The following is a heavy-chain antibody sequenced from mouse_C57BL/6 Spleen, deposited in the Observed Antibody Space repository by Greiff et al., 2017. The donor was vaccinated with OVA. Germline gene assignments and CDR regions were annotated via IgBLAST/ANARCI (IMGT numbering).Heavy chain of an antibody. V-gene: IGHV3-6*01. CDR1: GYSITSGYY. Sequence: EVQRVESGPGLVKPSQSLSLTCSVTGYSITSGYYWNWIRQFPGNKLEWIGYISYDGSNNYNPSLKNRISITRDTSKNQFFLKLNSVTTEDTATYYCARYSNYEDFDYWGQGTTLTVSS. J-gene: IGHJ2*01. CDR2: ISYDGSN. D-gene: IGHD2-5*01. CDR3: ARYSNYEDFDY.